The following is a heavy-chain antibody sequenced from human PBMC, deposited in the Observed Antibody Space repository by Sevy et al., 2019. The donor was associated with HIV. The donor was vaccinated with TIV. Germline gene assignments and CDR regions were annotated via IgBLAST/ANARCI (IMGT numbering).Heavy chain of an antibody. CDR2: FDREDGKT. CDR3: ATDKNYYGSGRNFDH. CDR1: GYTLSELS. Sequence: ASVKVSCKVSGYTLSELSIHWVRQAPGKGLEWMGGFDREDGKTIYAQNFQGRVTMTEDTSTDTAYMDLSSLRSEDTAVYYCATDKNYYGSGRNFDHWGQGTLVTVSS. D-gene: IGHD3-10*01. J-gene: IGHJ4*02. V-gene: IGHV1-24*01.